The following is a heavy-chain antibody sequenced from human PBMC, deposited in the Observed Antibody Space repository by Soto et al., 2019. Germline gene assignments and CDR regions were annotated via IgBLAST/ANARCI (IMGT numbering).Heavy chain of an antibody. D-gene: IGHD3-3*01. CDR3: ARDENYDFWSRYAAY. V-gene: IGHV4-59*01. CDR1: GVSINNYY. CDR2: IYYTGST. J-gene: IGHJ4*02. Sequence: ASETLSLTCTVSGVSINNYYWTWIRQPPGKRLEWIGAIYYTGSTTYNPSLRSRVTFSVDTYKNQFSLKMSSVTDADKAVYYCARDENYDFWSRYAAYWGQGTLVPVSS.